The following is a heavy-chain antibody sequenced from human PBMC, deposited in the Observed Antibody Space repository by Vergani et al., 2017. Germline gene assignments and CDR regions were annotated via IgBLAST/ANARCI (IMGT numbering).Heavy chain of an antibody. CDR3: ARQVAVAGKWWGPYYYYGMDV. CDR1: GYSFTSYW. D-gene: IGHD6-19*01. V-gene: IGHV5-10-1*01. CDR2: IDPSDSYT. Sequence: EVQLVQSGAEVKKPGESLRISCKGSGYSFTSYWIIWVRQMPGKGLEWMGRIDPSDSYTNYSPSFQGHVTISADKSISTAYLQWSSLKASDTAMYYCARQVAVAGKWWGPYYYYGMDVWGQGTTVNVSS. J-gene: IGHJ6*02.